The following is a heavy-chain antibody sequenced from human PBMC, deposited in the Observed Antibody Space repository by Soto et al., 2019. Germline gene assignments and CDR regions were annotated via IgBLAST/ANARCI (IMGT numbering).Heavy chain of an antibody. CDR2: INHSGST. CDR3: ARVRFPQLVPLWDY. D-gene: IGHD6-13*01. V-gene: IGHV4-34*01. Sequence: SETLSLTCAVYGGSFSGYYWSWIRQPPGKGLEWIGEINHSGSTNYNPSLKSRVTISVDTSKNQFSLKLSSVTAADTAVYYCARVRFPQLVPLWDYWGQGPLVTVSS. J-gene: IGHJ4*02. CDR1: GGSFSGYY.